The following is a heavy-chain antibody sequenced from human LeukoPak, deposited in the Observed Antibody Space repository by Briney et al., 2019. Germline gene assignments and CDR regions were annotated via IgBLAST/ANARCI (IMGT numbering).Heavy chain of an antibody. CDR3: AREGPGGNPHDY. CDR2: ISSSSSYI. CDR1: GFTFSSYS. Sequence: GGSLRLSCGGSGFTFSSYSMNWVRQAPGKGLEWVSSISSSSSYIYYADSVKGRFTISRDNAKNSLYLQMNSLRAEDTAVYYCAREGPGGNPHDYWGQGTPVTVSS. D-gene: IGHD4-23*01. V-gene: IGHV3-21*01. J-gene: IGHJ4*02.